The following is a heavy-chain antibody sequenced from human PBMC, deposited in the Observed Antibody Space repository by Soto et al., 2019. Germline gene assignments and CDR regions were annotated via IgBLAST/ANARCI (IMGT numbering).Heavy chain of an antibody. CDR1: GYTFTNCP. D-gene: IGHD1-1*01. Sequence: SVKVSCKASGYTFTNCPMHWLRQAPGQRLEWMGWINAGNGNTKYSQKFQDRVTITRDTSASTAYMELSSLRSEDTAVYFCARDWNHYCFDCWGQGALVTVSS. J-gene: IGHJ4*02. CDR2: INAGNGNT. CDR3: ARDWNHYCFDC. V-gene: IGHV1-3*01.